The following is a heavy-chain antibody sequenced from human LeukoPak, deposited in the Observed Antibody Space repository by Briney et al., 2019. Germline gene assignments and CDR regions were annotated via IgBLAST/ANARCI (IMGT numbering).Heavy chain of an antibody. CDR1: GYTFTGYY. CDR2: INPNSGGT. D-gene: IGHD2-2*02. V-gene: IGHV1-2*02. Sequence: ASVKVSCKASGYTFTGYYMHWVRQAPGQGLEWMGWINPNSGGTNYAQKFQGRVTMTRDTSISTAYMELSRLRSDDTAVYYCARVVVPAAIGWNWFDPGGKETRVTVSS. J-gene: IGHJ5*02. CDR3: ARVVVPAAIGWNWFDP.